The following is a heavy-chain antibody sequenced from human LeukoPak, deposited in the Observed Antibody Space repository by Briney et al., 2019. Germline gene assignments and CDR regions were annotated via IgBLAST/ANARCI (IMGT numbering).Heavy chain of an antibody. Sequence: ASVPVSCKASGYTYTSYGSSWVRQAPARGLAWMGWISDYNGNTNYAQKLQGRVTMTTDASTSTAYMVRRSLRSDDTAVYYCARVSSLGDSTCDAFDIWGQGTMVTVSS. V-gene: IGHV1-18*01. CDR1: GYTYTSYG. CDR2: ISDYNGNT. CDR3: ARVSSLGDSTCDAFDI. D-gene: IGHD4-17*01. J-gene: IGHJ3*02.